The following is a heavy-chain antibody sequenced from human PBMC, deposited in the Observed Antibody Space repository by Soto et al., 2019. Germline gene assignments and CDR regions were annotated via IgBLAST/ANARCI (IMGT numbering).Heavy chain of an antibody. V-gene: IGHV4-31*03. CDR2: IYYSGST. Sequence: SETLSLTCTVSGGSISSGGYYWSWIRQHPGKGLEWIGYIYYSGSTYYNPSLKSRVTISVDTSKNQFSLKLSSVTAADTAVYYCARDKVDESFDYWGQGTLVTVSS. CDR3: ARDKVDESFDY. J-gene: IGHJ4*02. CDR1: GGSISSGGYY.